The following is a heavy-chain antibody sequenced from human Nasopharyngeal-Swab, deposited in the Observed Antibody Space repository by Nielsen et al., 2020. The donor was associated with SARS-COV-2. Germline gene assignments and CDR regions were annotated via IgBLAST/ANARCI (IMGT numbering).Heavy chain of an antibody. D-gene: IGHD7-27*01. V-gene: IGHV4-61*01. CDR2: IYNNGST. CDR1: GGSVSTGSYY. CDR3: ARARDWGSYFYYYYMDV. Sequence: ESLKISCTVSGGSVSTGSYYWTWIRQPPGKGLEWIGYIYNNGSTKYNPSLKSRVTISVDTSKNQFSLKLNSVTAADTAVYYCARARDWGSYFYYYYMDVWDNGTTVTVSS. J-gene: IGHJ6*03.